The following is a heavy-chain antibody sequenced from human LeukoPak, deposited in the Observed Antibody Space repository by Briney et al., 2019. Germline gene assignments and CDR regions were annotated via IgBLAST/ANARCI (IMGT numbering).Heavy chain of an antibody. CDR2: ISSSSSYI. CDR1: RFTFSSYA. D-gene: IGHD3-22*01. V-gene: IGHV3-21*01. CDR3: ARDYYDSSGYPWFWNY. J-gene: IGHJ4*02. Sequence: GGSLRLSCAASRFTFSSYAMSWVRQAPGKGLEWVSSISSSSSYIFYADSVKGRFTISRDNAKNSLYLQMNSLRAEDTAMYYCARDYYDSSGYPWFWNYWGQGTLVTVSS.